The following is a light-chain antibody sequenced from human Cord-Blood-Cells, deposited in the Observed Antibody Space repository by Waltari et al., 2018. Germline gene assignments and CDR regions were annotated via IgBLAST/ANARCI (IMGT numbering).Light chain of an antibody. CDR1: QSISSY. CDR3: QQSYSTPLT. V-gene: IGKV1-39*01. CDR2: AAS. J-gene: IGKJ4*01. Sequence: DFQMTQSPCSLSASVGDRVTITCRASQSISSYLNWYQQKPGRAPKLLIYAASSLQSGVPSRFSGSGSGTDFTLTISRLQPEDFATYYCQQSYSTPLTFGGGTKVEIK.